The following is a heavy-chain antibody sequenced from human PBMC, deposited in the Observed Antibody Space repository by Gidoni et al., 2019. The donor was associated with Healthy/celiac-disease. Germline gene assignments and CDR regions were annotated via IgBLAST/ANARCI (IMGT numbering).Heavy chain of an antibody. CDR1: GGSIRSSSYY. J-gene: IGHJ6*02. D-gene: IGHD6-19*01. CDR2: IYYSGST. CDR3: AGIAVAGLYYYYGMDV. Sequence: QLQLQESGPGLVKPSETLSLTCTVSGGSIRSSSYYGGWIRQPPGKGLEWIGSIYYSGSTYYNPSLKSRVTISVDTSKNQFSLKLSSVTAADTAVYYCAGIAVAGLYYYYGMDVWGQGTTVTVSS. V-gene: IGHV4-39*01.